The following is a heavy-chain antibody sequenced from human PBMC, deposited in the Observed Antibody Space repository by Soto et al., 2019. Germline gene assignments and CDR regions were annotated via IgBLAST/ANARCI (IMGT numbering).Heavy chain of an antibody. CDR2: ISAYNGNT. V-gene: IGHV1-18*04. J-gene: IGHJ4*02. CDR3: ARDSPRYSYGYIFDY. Sequence: ASVKVSCKASGYTFTSYGIRWVRQAPGQGLEWMGWISAYNGNTNYAQKLQGRVTMTTDTSTSTAYMELRSLRSDDTAVYYCARDSPRYSYGYIFDYWGQGTLVTVSS. CDR1: GYTFTSYG. D-gene: IGHD5-18*01.